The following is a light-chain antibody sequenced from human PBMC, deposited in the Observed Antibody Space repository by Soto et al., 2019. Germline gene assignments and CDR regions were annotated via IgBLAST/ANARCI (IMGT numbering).Light chain of an antibody. Sequence: DIVMTQSPDSLAVSLGERATINCKSSQSVLYSSNNKNYLAWYQQKPGQPPKLLIYWASTRESGVPDRFSGSWSGTDLTLTISRRQAEDVAVYFCQQYYSTPRTFGQGTKVEIK. V-gene: IGKV4-1*01. CDR3: QQYYSTPRT. J-gene: IGKJ1*01. CDR2: WAS. CDR1: QSVLYSSNNKNY.